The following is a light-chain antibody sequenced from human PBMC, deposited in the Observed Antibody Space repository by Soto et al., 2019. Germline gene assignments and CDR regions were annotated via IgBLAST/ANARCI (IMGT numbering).Light chain of an antibody. CDR3: QQYNSYWT. J-gene: IGKJ1*01. CDR2: KAS. CDR1: QSISSR. Sequence: DIQMTQSPSTLSASVGDRVTITCRASQSISSRLAWYQQKPGKAPTLLIYKASSLESGVPARFSGSGSGTEFTLTISSLQPDDSATYYCQQYNSYWTFGQGTKVEIK. V-gene: IGKV1-5*03.